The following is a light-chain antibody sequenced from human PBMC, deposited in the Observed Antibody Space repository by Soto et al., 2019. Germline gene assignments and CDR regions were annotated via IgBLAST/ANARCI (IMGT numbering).Light chain of an antibody. CDR3: LQHDTYPVT. V-gene: IGKV1-17*01. J-gene: IGKJ3*01. CDR2: AAS. Sequence: DIQMTQSPSSLSASVGDRVTITCRASQGINNLLGWYQQGPGKAPKRLIYAASNLEGGVPSRFSGSGSGTEFPLTVGSLQPEDFATYYCLQHDTYPVTFGPGTKVDVK. CDR1: QGINNL.